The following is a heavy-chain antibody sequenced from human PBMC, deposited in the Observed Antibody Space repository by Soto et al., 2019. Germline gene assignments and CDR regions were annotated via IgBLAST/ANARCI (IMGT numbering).Heavy chain of an antibody. J-gene: IGHJ5*02. Sequence: SETLSLTCAVYGGSFSGYYWSWIRQPPGKGLEWIGEINHSGSTNYNPSLKSRVTISVDTSKNQFSLKLSSVTAADTAVYYCARLVRRRSSNYGVDWFDPWGQGTLVTVSS. D-gene: IGHD4-4*01. V-gene: IGHV4-34*01. CDR2: INHSGST. CDR3: ARLVRRRSSNYGVDWFDP. CDR1: GGSFSGYY.